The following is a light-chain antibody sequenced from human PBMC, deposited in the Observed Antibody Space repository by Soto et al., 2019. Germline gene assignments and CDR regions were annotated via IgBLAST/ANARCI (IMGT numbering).Light chain of an antibody. CDR2: EGS. CDR1: SSEVGTYNV. Sequence: QSALTQPASVSGSPGQSITISCTGTSSEVGTYNVVSWYQQNPGKAPKLMIYEGSKRPSGVSDRFSGSQSGNTASLTISGLQAEDEADYYCCSSAGSVVFGGGTKLTVL. J-gene: IGLJ2*01. V-gene: IGLV2-23*01. CDR3: CSSAGSVV.